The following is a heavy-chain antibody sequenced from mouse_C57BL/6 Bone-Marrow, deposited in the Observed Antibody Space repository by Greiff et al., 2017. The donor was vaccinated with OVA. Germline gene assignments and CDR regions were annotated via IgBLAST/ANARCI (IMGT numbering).Heavy chain of an antibody. CDR3: AITTVVPFDY. V-gene: IGHV1-19*01. CDR1: GYTFTDYY. J-gene: IGHJ2*01. CDR2: INPYNGGT. D-gene: IGHD1-1*01. Sequence: DVQLQESGPVLVKPGASVKMSCKASGYTFTDYYMNWVKQSHGKSLEWIGVINPYNGGTSYNQKFKGKATLTVDKSSSTAYMELNSLTSEDSAVYYCAITTVVPFDYWGQGTTLTVSS.